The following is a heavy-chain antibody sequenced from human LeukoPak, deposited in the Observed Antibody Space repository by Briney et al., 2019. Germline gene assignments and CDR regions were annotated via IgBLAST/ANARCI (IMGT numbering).Heavy chain of an antibody. CDR3: TRDPNSGSYSAEYFQP. V-gene: IGHV3-49*04. D-gene: IGHD1-26*01. CDR1: GFIFGDYA. CDR2: IGSKLYGGTT. J-gene: IGHJ1*01. Sequence: GGSLRLSCTTSGFIFGDYAMSWVRQAPGKGLEWVGFIGSKLYGGTTEYAASVKGRFTISRDDSKSIAYLQMNSLKTEDTAVYYCTRDPNSGSYSAEYFQPWGQGTLVTVSS.